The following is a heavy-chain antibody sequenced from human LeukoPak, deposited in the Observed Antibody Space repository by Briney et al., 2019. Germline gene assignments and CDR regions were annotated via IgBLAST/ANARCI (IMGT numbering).Heavy chain of an antibody. CDR1: GFTFSSYS. CDR2: ISSSSGYI. J-gene: IGHJ4*02. Sequence: GGSLRLSCAASGFTFSSYSMNWVRQAPGKGLEWVSSISSSSGYIYYADSVKGRFTISRDNAKNSLYLQMNSLRAEDTAVYYCARVGVLGDYSDYWGQGTLVTVSS. V-gene: IGHV3-21*01. D-gene: IGHD3-16*01. CDR3: ARVGVLGDYSDY.